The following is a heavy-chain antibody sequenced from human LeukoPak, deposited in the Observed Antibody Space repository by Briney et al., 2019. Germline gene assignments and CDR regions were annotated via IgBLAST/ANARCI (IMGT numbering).Heavy chain of an antibody. D-gene: IGHD2/OR15-2a*01. CDR1: EFTFRNFW. CDR3: AANKGFNRFDP. V-gene: IGHV3-7*02. CDR2: MNEDGSDK. Sequence: GGSLRLSCVASEFTFRNFWMSWVRQAPGQGLEWVATMNEDGSDKSHLDSVKGRFTISRDNDKNSLYLQMNSLRVEDTAIYYCAANKGFNRFDPWGQGTLVIVSS. J-gene: IGHJ5*02.